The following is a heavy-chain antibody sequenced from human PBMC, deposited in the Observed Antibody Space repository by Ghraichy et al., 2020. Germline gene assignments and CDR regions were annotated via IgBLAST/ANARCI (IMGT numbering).Heavy chain of an antibody. Sequence: GGSLRLSCAASGFAFSSYAMSWVRQAPGKGLEWVSAISGSGGSTYYADSVKGRFTISRDNSNNTLYLKMNSLRAEDTAVYYCARVGDSGFDYWGQGTMVTVSS. D-gene: IGHD1-26*01. J-gene: IGHJ4*02. V-gene: IGHV3-23*01. CDR1: GFAFSSYA. CDR3: ARVGDSGFDY. CDR2: ISGSGGST.